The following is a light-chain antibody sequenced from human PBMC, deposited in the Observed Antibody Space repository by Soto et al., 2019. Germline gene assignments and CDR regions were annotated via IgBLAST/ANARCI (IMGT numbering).Light chain of an antibody. CDR3: SSHTSGSTRV. CDR1: SSDVGGYDY. CDR2: EVT. Sequence: QSVLTQPASVSGSPGRSIAIPCTGPSSDVGGYDYVSWYQQQPDKAPKLMIYEVTKRPSGVSNRFSGSKSGNTASLTISGLQAEDEADYYCSSHTSGSTRVFGTGTEVTVL. V-gene: IGLV2-14*01. J-gene: IGLJ1*01.